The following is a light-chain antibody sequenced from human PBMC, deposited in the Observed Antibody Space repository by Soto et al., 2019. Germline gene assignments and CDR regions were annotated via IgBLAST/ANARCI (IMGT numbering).Light chain of an antibody. J-gene: IGKJ1*01. CDR2: GAS. V-gene: IGKV3-15*01. Sequence: EIVMTQSPATLSVSPGERATLSCRASQSVRSNLAWYQQTPGQTSRLLIYGASTRATGIPARFSGSGSGTEFTLTISSLQSEDFAVYYCQQYDGWPGTFGHGTKVEI. CDR3: QQYDGWPGT. CDR1: QSVRSN.